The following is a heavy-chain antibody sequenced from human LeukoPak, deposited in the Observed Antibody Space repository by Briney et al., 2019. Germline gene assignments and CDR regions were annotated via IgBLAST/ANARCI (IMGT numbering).Heavy chain of an antibody. CDR3: AELGITMIGGV. CDR2: IYSGGST. D-gene: IGHD3-10*02. V-gene: IGHV3-NL1*01. CDR1: GFTFSSYS. J-gene: IGHJ6*04. Sequence: GGSLRLSCATSGFTFSSYSMNWVGQAPGKGLEWVSVIYSGGSTYYADSVKGRFTISRDNAKNSLYLQMNGLRAEDTAVYYCAELGITMIGGVWGKGTTVTISS.